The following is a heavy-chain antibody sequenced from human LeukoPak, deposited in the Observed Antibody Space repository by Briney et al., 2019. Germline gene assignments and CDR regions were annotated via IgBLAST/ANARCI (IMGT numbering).Heavy chain of an antibody. Sequence: PGGSLRLSCAASGFTVSSNYMSWVRQAPGKGLEFVANIKQEGSEKYYLDSVKGRFTISRDNAKNSLYLQMNGLRAEDTAVYYCAANGGPFDFWGQGTLVTVSA. CDR2: IKQEGSEK. CDR1: GFTVSSNY. CDR3: AANGGPFDF. D-gene: IGHD4-23*01. V-gene: IGHV3-7*05. J-gene: IGHJ4*02.